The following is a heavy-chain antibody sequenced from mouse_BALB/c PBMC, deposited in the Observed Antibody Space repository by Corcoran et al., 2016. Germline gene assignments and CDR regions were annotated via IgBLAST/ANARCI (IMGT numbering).Heavy chain of an antibody. V-gene: IGHV1S136*01. CDR3: ARLYQCIAMDY. CDR2: INPYNDGT. D-gene: IGHD6-1*01. Sequence: EVQLQQSGPELVKPGASVKMSCKASGYTFTSYVMHWVKQKPGQGLEWIGYINPYNDGTKYNEKFKGKATLTADKSSSTAYMELSSLTSEDSAVYYCARLYQCIAMDYWGQGTLVTVSS. CDR1: GYTFTSYV. J-gene: IGHJ4*01.